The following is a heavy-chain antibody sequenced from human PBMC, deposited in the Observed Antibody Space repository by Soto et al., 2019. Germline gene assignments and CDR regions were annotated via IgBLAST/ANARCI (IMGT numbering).Heavy chain of an antibody. CDR1: GGSISSGGYY. Sequence: QVQLQESGPGLVKPSQTLSLTCTVSGGSISSGGYYWSWIRQHPGKGLAWIGYILYSGSTYYSPSLKSRVTISVDTSKNQCSLKLSSVPAADTAVYFCAIYDSSGSRGVQHWGQGTLVTVSS. D-gene: IGHD3-22*01. V-gene: IGHV4-31*03. CDR2: ILYSGST. CDR3: AIYDSSGSRGVQH. J-gene: IGHJ1*01.